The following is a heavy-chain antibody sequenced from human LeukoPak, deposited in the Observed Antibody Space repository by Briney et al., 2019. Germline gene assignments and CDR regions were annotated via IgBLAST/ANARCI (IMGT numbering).Heavy chain of an antibody. CDR2: IYYSGST. CDR1: GGSISSYY. V-gene: IGHV4-59*08. J-gene: IGHJ4*02. Sequence: PSETLSLTCTVSGGSISSYYWSWIRQPPGKGLEWIGYIYYSGSTNYNPSLKSRVTISVDTSKNQFSLKLSSVTAADTAVYYCARHAREGFWSGYYYDYWGQGTLVTVSS. D-gene: IGHD3-3*01. CDR3: ARHAREGFWSGYYYDY.